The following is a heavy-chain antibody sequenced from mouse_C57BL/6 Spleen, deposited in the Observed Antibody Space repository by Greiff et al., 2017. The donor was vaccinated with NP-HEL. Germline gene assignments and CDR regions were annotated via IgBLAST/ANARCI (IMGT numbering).Heavy chain of an antibody. D-gene: IGHD2-1*01. Sequence: QVHVKQSGAELVKPGASVKISCKASGYAFSSYWMNWVKQRPGKGLEWIGQIYSGDGDTNYIGQFKGKATLTADKSSSSAYMQLRSLTSADSEDYFCARMVPEHYIDYGGNGTTLTVSS. CDR2: IYSGDGDT. CDR1: GYAFSSYW. J-gene: IGHJ2*01. CDR3: ARMVPEHYIDY. V-gene: IGHV1-80*01.